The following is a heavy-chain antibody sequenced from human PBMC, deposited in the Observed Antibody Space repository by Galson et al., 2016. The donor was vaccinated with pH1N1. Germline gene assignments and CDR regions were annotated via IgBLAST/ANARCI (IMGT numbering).Heavy chain of an antibody. CDR2: IYYSGST. V-gene: IGHV4-31*11. J-gene: IGHJ4*02. D-gene: IGHD3-16*01. CDR1: GGSISSGGYY. Sequence: LSLTCAVSGGSISSGGYYWSWIRQHPGKGLEWIGYIYYSGSTYYNPPLKSRVTISVDTSKNQFSLKLSSVTAADTAVYYCARVPRGEQLYYFDYWGQGTLVTVSS. CDR3: ARVPRGEQLYYFDY.